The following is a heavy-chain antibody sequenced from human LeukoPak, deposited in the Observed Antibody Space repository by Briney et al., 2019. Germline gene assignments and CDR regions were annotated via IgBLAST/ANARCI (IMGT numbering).Heavy chain of an antibody. D-gene: IGHD5-12*01. V-gene: IGHV3-30*18. CDR2: ISYDGNYK. J-gene: IGHJ6*02. CDR1: GFTFSTYG. CDR3: AKASSGYDSHYYYGLDV. Sequence: GGSLRLSCAASGFTFSTYGMHWVRQAPGKGLEWVAVISYDGNYKYYADSVKGRFTISRDNSKNTLDLQMNSLRPEDTAVYHCAKASSGYDSHYYYGLDVWGQGTTVTVS.